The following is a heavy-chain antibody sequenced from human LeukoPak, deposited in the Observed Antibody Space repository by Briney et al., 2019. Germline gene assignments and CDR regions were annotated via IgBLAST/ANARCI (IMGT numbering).Heavy chain of an antibody. J-gene: IGHJ3*02. CDR1: GGSISSYY. D-gene: IGHD2-2*01. CDR3: ARDPYCSSTSCPTEDAFDI. Sequence: SETLSLTCTVSGGSISSYYWSWIRQPPGKGLEWIGYIYYSGSTNYNPSLKSRVTISVDTSKNQFSLKLSSVTAADTAVYYCARDPYCSSTSCPTEDAFDIWGQGTMVTVSS. CDR2: IYYSGST. V-gene: IGHV4-59*01.